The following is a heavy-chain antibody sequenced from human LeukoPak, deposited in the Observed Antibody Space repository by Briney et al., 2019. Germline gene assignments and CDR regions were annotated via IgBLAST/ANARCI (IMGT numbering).Heavy chain of an antibody. CDR3: AREALQSPEYFQH. CDR2: MNPNSGNT. Sequence: ASVKVSCKASGYTFTSYDINWVRQATGQGLEWMGWMNPNSGNTGYAQKFQGRVTMTRNTSISTAYMELSSLRSEDTAVYYCAREALQSPEYFQHWGQGTLVTVSS. J-gene: IGHJ1*01. CDR1: GYTFTSYD. D-gene: IGHD6-19*01. V-gene: IGHV1-8*01.